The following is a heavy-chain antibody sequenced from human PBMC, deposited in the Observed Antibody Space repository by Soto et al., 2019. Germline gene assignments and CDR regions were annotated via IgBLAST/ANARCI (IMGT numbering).Heavy chain of an antibody. Sequence: GGSLRLSCSVSGFTFSAYWMSWLRQTPGKGLEWVAGIEPNGGEKNYVDSVKGRFTISRDNAKNSLYLQMNSLRAEDTAVCYCARARRFGVVISWFDPWGQGTLVTVSS. D-gene: IGHD3-3*01. V-gene: IGHV3-7*03. CDR3: ARARRFGVVISWFDP. CDR1: GFTFSAYW. J-gene: IGHJ5*02. CDR2: IEPNGGEK.